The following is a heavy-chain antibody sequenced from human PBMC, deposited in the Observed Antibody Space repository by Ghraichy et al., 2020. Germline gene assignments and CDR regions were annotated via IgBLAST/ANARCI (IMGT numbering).Heavy chain of an antibody. D-gene: IGHD1-7*01. CDR2: IIPIFGTA. CDR3: ATRTNWNYVRAFDI. CDR1: GGTFSSYA. Sequence: SVKVSCKASGGTFSSYAISWVRQAPGQGLEWMGGIIPIFGTANYAQKFQGRVTITADESTSTAYMELSSLRSEDTAVYYCATRTNWNYVRAFDIWGQGTMVTVSS. J-gene: IGHJ3*02. V-gene: IGHV1-69*13.